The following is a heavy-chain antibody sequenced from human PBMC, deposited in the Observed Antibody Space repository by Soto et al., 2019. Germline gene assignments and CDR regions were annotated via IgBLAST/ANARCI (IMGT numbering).Heavy chain of an antibody. V-gene: IGHV3-23*01. J-gene: IGHJ3*02. Sequence: PGESLKISCEASGFKFNTYAMSWVRQGPGKGLEWVAVIGGAAVSTDCADSLKGRCTVSRDDSKNMVYLQLDSLRDDDTAIYYCAKDSTSYNGVYDPIDIWGQGTIVTVSS. CDR3: AKDSTSYNGVYDPIDI. D-gene: IGHD1-1*01. CDR2: IGGAAVST. CDR1: GFKFNTYA.